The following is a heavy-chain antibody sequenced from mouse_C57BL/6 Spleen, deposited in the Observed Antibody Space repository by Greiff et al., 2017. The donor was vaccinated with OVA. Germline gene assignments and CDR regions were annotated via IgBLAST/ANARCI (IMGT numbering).Heavy chain of an antibody. CDR1: GYTFTDYY. D-gene: IGHD1-1*01. V-gene: IGHV1-26*01. CDR3: ARRDYYGTYFDY. Sequence: VQLQQSGPELVKPGASVKISCKASGYTFTDYYMNWVKQSHGKSLEWIGDINPNNGGTSYNQKFKGKATLTVDKSSSTAYMELRSLTSEDSAVYYYARRDYYGTYFDYWGQGTTLTVSS. CDR2: INPNNGGT. J-gene: IGHJ2*01.